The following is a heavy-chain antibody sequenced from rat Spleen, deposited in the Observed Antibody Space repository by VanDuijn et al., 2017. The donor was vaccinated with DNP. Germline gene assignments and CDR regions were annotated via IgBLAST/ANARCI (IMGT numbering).Heavy chain of an antibody. CDR1: GYIFTSNN. CDR2: FNPGSGGT. Sequence: QVQLQQSGAELVKPGTSVKLSCKASGYIFTSNNMNWIKQTTGQGLEWIGIFNPGSGGTSYNVKVKGKATLTVDKASSTAFVQLSSLTPEDSAVYYCARSSVGIGFDYWGQGVMVTVSS. V-gene: IGHV1-47*01. D-gene: IGHD1-1*01. CDR3: ARSSVGIGFDY. J-gene: IGHJ2*01.